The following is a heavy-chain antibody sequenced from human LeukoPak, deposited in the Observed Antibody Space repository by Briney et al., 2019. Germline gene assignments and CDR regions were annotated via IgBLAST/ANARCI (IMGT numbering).Heavy chain of an antibody. Sequence: PGGSLRLSCAASGFTFSNYGMHWVRQAPGRGLEWVAVIWYDGSYKYYVDPVKGRFTISRDDSKNTLYLQMNSLRAEDTAVYYCARDYCSTTSCYDYWGQGTLVTVSS. CDR2: IWYDGSYK. V-gene: IGHV3-33*01. D-gene: IGHD2-2*01. CDR3: ARDYCSTTSCYDY. J-gene: IGHJ4*02. CDR1: GFTFSNYG.